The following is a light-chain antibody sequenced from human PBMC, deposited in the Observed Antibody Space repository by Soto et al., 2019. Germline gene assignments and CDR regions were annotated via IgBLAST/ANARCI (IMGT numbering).Light chain of an antibody. CDR3: LQGWT. J-gene: IGKJ1*01. V-gene: IGKV1-6*01. CDR2: VVS. Sequence: AIQMTQSPSSLAASIGDRVTITCRASQGVRNDLGWYQQKPGKAPRLLIFVVSTLQTGVPSRFNGSGSGTDFTLTISDLKSKDFATYYCLQGWTFGQGTRVEIK. CDR1: QGVRND.